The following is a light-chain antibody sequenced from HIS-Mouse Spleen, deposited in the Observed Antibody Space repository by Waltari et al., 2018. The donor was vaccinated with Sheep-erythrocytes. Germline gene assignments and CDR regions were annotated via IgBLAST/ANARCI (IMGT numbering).Light chain of an antibody. V-gene: IGKV2-28*01. J-gene: IGKJ1*01. Sequence: DIVMTQSPLSLPVTPGEPASISCRSSQSLLHSNGYNYLDWYLQKPGQSPQLLIYLGSNRASGVPDRVSGSGSGTDFTLKISRVEAEDVWVYYCMQALQTPPTFGQGTKVEIK. CDR2: LGS. CDR3: MQALQTPPT. CDR1: QSLLHSNGYNY.